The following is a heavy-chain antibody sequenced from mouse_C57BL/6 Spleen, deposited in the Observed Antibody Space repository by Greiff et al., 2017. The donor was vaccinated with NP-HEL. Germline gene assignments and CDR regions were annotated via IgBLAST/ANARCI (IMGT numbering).Heavy chain of an antibody. CDR2: LYPGDGDT. Sequence: VQLQQSGPELVKPGASVKISCKASGYAFSSSWMNWVKQRPGKGLEWIGRLYPGDGDTNYNGKFKGKATLTADKSSSTAYMQLSSLTSEDSAVYFCARDGSSYGWYFDVWGTGTTVTVSS. D-gene: IGHD1-1*01. J-gene: IGHJ1*03. V-gene: IGHV1-82*01. CDR3: ARDGSSYGWYFDV. CDR1: GYAFSSSW.